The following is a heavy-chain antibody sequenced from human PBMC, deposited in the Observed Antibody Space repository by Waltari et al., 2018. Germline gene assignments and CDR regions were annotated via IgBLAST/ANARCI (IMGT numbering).Heavy chain of an antibody. D-gene: IGHD3-10*01. CDR1: GGSINSRSYH. CDR3: ARDSAMSRYGMDV. CDR2: NLYRGST. Sequence: QLHLQDSGPGLVKPLETLSLTCTVSGGSINSRSYHWGWIRQPPGKGLEWLGSNLYRGSTNYNPSVRSRVTISVDTSKNQFSLKLSSVTAADTAVYYCARDSAMSRYGMDVWGQGTTVTVSS. J-gene: IGHJ6*02. V-gene: IGHV4-39*07.